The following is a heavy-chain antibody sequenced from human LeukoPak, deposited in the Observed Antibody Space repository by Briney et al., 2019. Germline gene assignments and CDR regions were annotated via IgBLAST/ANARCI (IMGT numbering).Heavy chain of an antibody. CDR1: GGSISSSYY. CDR2: IYYSGST. CDR3: ARHSGSSGWYRDFDY. V-gene: IGHV4-39*01. Sequence: SETLSLTCTVSGGSISSSYYWGWIRQPPGKGLEWIGSIYYSGSTYYNPSLKSRVTISVDASKNQFSLKLSSVTAADTAVYYCARHSGSSGWYRDFDYWGQGTLVTVSS. D-gene: IGHD6-19*01. J-gene: IGHJ4*02.